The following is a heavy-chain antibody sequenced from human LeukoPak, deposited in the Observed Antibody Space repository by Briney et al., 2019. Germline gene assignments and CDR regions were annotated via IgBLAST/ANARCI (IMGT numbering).Heavy chain of an antibody. V-gene: IGHV3-30*18. CDR3: AKVLTPQDFWSGYAFDY. J-gene: IGHJ4*02. CDR1: GFTFSSYG. D-gene: IGHD3-3*01. Sequence: GGCLRLSCAASGFTFSSYGMHWVRQAPGKGLEWVAVISYDGSNKYYADSVKGRFTISRDNSKNTMYLQMNSLRAEDTAVYYCAKVLTPQDFWSGYAFDYWGQGTLVTVSS. CDR2: ISYDGSNK.